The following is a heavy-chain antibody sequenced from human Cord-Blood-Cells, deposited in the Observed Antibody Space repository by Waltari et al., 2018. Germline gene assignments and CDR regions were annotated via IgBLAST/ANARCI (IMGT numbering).Heavy chain of an antibody. V-gene: IGHV3-7*01. CDR3: ARDSGRNSNFDY. D-gene: IGHD3-10*01. CDR2: IKQDGSEK. J-gene: IGHJ4*02. Sequence: EVQLVESGGGLFQPGGSLSPSWLPSGFTFCRNWRRWVRQAPGKGLEWVANIKQDGSEKYYVDSVKGRFTISRDNAKNSLYLQMNSLRAEDTAVYYCARDSGRNSNFDYWGQGTLVTVSS. CDR1: GFTFCRNW.